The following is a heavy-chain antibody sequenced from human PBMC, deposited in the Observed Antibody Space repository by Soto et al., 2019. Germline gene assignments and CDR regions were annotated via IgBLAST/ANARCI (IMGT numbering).Heavy chain of an antibody. J-gene: IGHJ6*02. Sequence: GGSLRLSCETSGFTFSNYGMHWVRQAPGKGLEWVTLISSDEDNKYYADSVKGRFSISRDNFKKTLYLQMNNLRVEDTAIYYCVRQSTTYGMDVWGQGTTVTVSS. V-gene: IGHV3-30*03. CDR3: VRQSTTYGMDV. CDR2: ISSDEDNK. CDR1: GFTFSNYG.